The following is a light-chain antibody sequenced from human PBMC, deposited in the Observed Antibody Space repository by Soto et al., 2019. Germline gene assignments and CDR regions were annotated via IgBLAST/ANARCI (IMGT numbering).Light chain of an antibody. J-gene: IGKJ5*01. CDR3: KQYRSSPIA. Sequence: EVVLTQSPGPLSLSPGERATLSCRASQSIGSSYLAWYQQKPGQAPRLLIYGASSRATGIPDRFSGGGSGAGVRRTKSRPDPEDLAVYVCKQYRSSPIAFGQRAQLEIK. V-gene: IGKV3-20*01. CDR1: QSIGSSY. CDR2: GAS.